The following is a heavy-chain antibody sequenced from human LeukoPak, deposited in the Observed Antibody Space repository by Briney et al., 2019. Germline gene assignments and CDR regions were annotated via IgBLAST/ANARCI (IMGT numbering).Heavy chain of an antibody. Sequence: PGGSLRLSCAASGFTFSSYGMHWVRQAPGKGLEWVSVISGSGGSTNYADSVKGRFTISRDNSKNTLYLQMNSLRAEDTAVYYCAKAQYGGNVWGSGSYLSYWGQGTLVTVSS. CDR1: GFTFSSYG. J-gene: IGHJ4*02. D-gene: IGHD3-16*01. CDR2: ISGSGGST. CDR3: AKAQYGGNVWGSGSYLSY. V-gene: IGHV3-23*01.